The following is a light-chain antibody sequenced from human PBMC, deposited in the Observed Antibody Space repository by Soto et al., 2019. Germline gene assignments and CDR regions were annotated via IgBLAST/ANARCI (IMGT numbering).Light chain of an antibody. CDR3: QQYNDWPPLT. CDR2: DAS. Sequence: EIVMTQSPATLSVSPGERATLSCRASHSVSSHLAWYQQKPGQAPRLLIYDASTRATDIPARFSGSGSGTEFTLTISSLRSEDFAVYYCQQYNDWPPLTFGGGTKVEIK. CDR1: HSVSSH. V-gene: IGKV3-15*01. J-gene: IGKJ4*01.